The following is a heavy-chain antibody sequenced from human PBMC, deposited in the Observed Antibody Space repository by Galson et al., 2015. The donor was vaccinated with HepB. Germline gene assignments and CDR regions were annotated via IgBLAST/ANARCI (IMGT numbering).Heavy chain of an antibody. J-gene: IGHJ4*02. D-gene: IGHD2-2*01. Sequence: LRLSCAASGFTFSNYAMSWVRQAPGKGLEWVSVISGSGDKTYYADSVKGRFTISRDNSKSTLYLQMNSLRAEDTALYYCAKSLVAISSAPGDYWGQGTLVTVSS. CDR2: ISGSGDKT. CDR3: AKSLVAISSAPGDY. CDR1: GFTFSNYA. V-gene: IGHV3-23*01.